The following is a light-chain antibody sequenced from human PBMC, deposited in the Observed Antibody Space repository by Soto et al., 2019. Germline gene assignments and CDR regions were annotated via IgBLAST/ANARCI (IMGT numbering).Light chain of an antibody. Sequence: DIPLTQSPSFLSASVGDRVTITCRASQGIGTLLAWYQQKPGKPPNLLIYAASTLLSGVPSRFSGSGSGTEFTLTISSLQPDDLATYSCQQLNSYPYTFGQGTKLEIK. CDR1: QGIGTL. CDR3: QQLNSYPYT. CDR2: AAS. J-gene: IGKJ2*01. V-gene: IGKV1-9*01.